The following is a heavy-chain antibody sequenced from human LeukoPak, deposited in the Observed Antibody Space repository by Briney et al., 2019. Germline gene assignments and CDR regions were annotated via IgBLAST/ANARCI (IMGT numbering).Heavy chain of an antibody. D-gene: IGHD4-17*01. CDR1: GFTFSSYA. J-gene: IGHJ5*02. V-gene: IGHV3-23*01. CDR3: ATSGDYGVRWFDP. CDR2: ISGSGGST. Sequence: PGGSLRLSCAASGFTFSSYAMSWVRQAPGKGLEWVSAISGSGGSTYYADSVKGRFTISRDNSKNTLYLQMNSLRAENTAVYYCATSGDYGVRWFDPWGQGTLVTVSS.